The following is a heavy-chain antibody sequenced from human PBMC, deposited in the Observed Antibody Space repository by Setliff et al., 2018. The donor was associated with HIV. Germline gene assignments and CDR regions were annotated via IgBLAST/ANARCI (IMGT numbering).Heavy chain of an antibody. CDR2: IRSKAYGGTT. J-gene: IGHJ4*02. V-gene: IGHV3-49*04. D-gene: IGHD5-12*01. CDR3: TRELGGGYNFRFDY. CDR1: GFTFGDYA. Sequence: GGSLRLSCTASGFTFGDYAVSWVRQAPGKGLEWVGFIRSKAYGGTTEYAASVKGRFTISRDDSKSIAYLQMNSLKTEDTAVYYCTRELGGGYNFRFDYWGQGTLVTVS.